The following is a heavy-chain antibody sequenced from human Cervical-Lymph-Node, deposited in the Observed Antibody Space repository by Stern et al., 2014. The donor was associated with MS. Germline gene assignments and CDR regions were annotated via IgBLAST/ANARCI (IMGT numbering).Heavy chain of an antibody. CDR2: IIPILGIA. V-gene: IGHV1-69*09. CDR3: ASYALSSWYNLDY. Sequence: QMQLVQSGAEVKKPGSSVKVSCKASGGTFSSYTISWVRQAPGQGLEWMGRIIPILGIANYAQKFQGRVTITADKSTSTAYMELSSLRSEDTAVYYCASYALSSWYNLDYWGQGTLVTVSS. CDR1: GGTFSSYT. J-gene: IGHJ4*02. D-gene: IGHD6-13*01.